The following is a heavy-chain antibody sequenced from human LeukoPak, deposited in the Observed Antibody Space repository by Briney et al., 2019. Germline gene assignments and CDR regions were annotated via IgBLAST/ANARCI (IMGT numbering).Heavy chain of an antibody. CDR1: GYTFTSYC. D-gene: IGHD2-2*01. V-gene: IGHV1-46*01. CDR2: INPSGGDT. J-gene: IGHJ6*02. CDR3: ARGCRVVPGVHNVGRTQYYFGMDV. Sequence: ASVKVSCKASGYTFTSYCIHWVRQAPGQGLEWMGIINPSGGDTSYTQKFQGRVTTTRDTSTSTVYMELGSLRSEATAVYYCARGCRVVPGVHNVGRTQYYFGMDVWGQGTTVIVSS.